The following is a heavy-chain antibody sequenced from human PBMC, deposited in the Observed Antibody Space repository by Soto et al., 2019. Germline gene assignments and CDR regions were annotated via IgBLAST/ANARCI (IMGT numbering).Heavy chain of an antibody. CDR2: ISGSGGST. V-gene: IGHV3-23*01. D-gene: IGHD6-19*01. CDR3: AKDDSGRGWALDY. Sequence: EVQLLESGGGLVQPGGSLRLSCAASGYTFSSHGMTWVLQAPGKGLEWVSAISGSGGSTYYADSVKGRFTISRDNSKNTLYLQMNGLSAEDTAVYYCAKDDSGRGWALDYWGQGTLVTVSS. J-gene: IGHJ4*02. CDR1: GYTFSSHG.